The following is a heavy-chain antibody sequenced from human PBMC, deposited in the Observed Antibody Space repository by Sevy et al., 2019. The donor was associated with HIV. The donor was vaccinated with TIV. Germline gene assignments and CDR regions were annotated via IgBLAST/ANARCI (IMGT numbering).Heavy chain of an antibody. J-gene: IGHJ4*02. V-gene: IGHV3-30-3*01. CDR2: ISYDGSNK. Sequence: GGSLRLSCAASGFTFSSYAMHWVRQAPGKGLEWVAVISYDGSNKYYADSVKGRFTISRANSKNTLYLQMNSLRAEDTAVYYCARRPGGGYYDYWGQGTLVTVSS. CDR3: ARRPGGGYYDY. D-gene: IGHD2-15*01. CDR1: GFTFSSYA.